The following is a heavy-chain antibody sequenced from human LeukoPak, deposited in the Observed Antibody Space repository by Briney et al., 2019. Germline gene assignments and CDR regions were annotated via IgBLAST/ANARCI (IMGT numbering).Heavy chain of an antibody. CDR1: GYTFSSYA. CDR2: ISGSGGST. D-gene: IGHD6-19*01. CDR3: AKDQELAEWLVGYFDY. Sequence: PGGSLRLSCAASGYTFSSYAMSWVRQAPGKGLEWVSAISGSGGSTYYADSVKGRFTISRDNSKNTLYLQMNSLRAEDTAVYYCAKDQELAEWLVGYFDYWGQGTLVTVSS. V-gene: IGHV3-23*01. J-gene: IGHJ4*02.